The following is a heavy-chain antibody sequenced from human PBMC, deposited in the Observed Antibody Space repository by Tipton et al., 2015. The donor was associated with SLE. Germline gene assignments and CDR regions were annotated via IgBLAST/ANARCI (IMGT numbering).Heavy chain of an antibody. CDR3: ARVTTNVDP. CDR2: IYYSGST. CDR1: GASISNDGHS. D-gene: IGHD4-11*01. J-gene: IGHJ5*02. Sequence: TLSLTCSVSGASISNDGHSWSWIRHHPGKGLEWIGYIYYSGSTYYNPSLKSRLSISVDTSKNQFSLNLRYVTAAETAVYYCARVTTNVDPWGQGTLVTVSS. V-gene: IGHV4-31*03.